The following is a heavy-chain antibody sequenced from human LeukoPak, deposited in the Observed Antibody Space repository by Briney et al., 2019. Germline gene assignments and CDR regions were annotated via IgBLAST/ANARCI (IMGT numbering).Heavy chain of an antibody. CDR3: TRAGYSSGWDFWRGYYFDY. Sequence: GGSLRLSCAASGFTFNRYSMNWVRQAPGKGLEWVSYIAYTGTIHYADSVKGRFTISRDDAKNSLYLHMNSLRAEDTAVYYCTRAGYSSGWDFWRGYYFDYWGQGTLVTVSS. V-gene: IGHV3-48*01. D-gene: IGHD6-19*01. CDR1: GFTFNRYS. J-gene: IGHJ4*02. CDR2: IAYTGTI.